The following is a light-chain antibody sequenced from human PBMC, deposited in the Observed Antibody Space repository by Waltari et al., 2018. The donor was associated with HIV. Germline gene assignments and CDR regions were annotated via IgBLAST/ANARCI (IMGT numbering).Light chain of an antibody. CDR2: VVT. Sequence: QSALTQPASVSGSPGQSITISCTGTNSDGGGYDFVSWYQQHPGQAPKLIIYVVTKRPSEVSNRFSGSKTGDTASLTISGLQAEDEADYYCSSHTITNTRFGGGTRLTVL. J-gene: IGLJ2*01. V-gene: IGLV2-14*03. CDR1: NSDGGGYDF. CDR3: SSHTITNTR.